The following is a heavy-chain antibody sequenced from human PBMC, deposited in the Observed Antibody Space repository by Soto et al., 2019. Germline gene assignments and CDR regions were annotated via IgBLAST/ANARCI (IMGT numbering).Heavy chain of an antibody. CDR2: INAGTGDT. CDR1: GYTFTSYA. CDR3: ARPLGYCSSMSCWSAFDI. Sequence: QVQLVQSGAEVKKPGASVKVSCKASGYTFTSYAMHWVRQAPGQRLEWMGWINAGTGDTKYSPKFQGRVTITRDTSANTAYLGLRSLRSEDTAVYYCARPLGYCSSMSCWSAFDIWGQGTMVTVSS. V-gene: IGHV1-3*01. D-gene: IGHD2-2*01. J-gene: IGHJ3*02.